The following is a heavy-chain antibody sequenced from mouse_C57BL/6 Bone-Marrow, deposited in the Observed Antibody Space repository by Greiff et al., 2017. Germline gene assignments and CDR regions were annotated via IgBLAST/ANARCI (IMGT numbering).Heavy chain of an antibody. CDR1: GYTFTSYW. V-gene: IGHV1-64*01. Sequence: QVQLQQSGAELVKPGASVKLSCKASGYTFTSYWMHWVKQRPGQGLEWIGMIHPNSGSTNYNEKFKSKATLTVDKSSSTAYMQLSSLTSEDSAVYYCARSYYADFDVWGTGTTVTVSS. D-gene: IGHD1-1*01. CDR2: IHPNSGST. CDR3: ARSYYADFDV. J-gene: IGHJ1*03.